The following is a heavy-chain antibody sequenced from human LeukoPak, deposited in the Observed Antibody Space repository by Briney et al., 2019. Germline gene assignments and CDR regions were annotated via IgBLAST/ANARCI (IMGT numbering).Heavy chain of an antibody. CDR1: GFTFSSYW. Sequence: GGSLRLSCAASGFTFSSYWMSWVRQAPGKGLEWVANIKQDGSEKYYVDSVKGRFTISRDNAKNLVYLQMNNLRAEDTAVYYCARDRSSSFRGQGILVTVSS. V-gene: IGHV3-7*03. D-gene: IGHD6-13*01. J-gene: IGHJ4*02. CDR3: ARDRSSSF. CDR2: IKQDGSEK.